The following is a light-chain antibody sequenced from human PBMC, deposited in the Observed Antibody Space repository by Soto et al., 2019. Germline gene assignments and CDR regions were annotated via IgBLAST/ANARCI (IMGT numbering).Light chain of an antibody. CDR2: DAS. CDR1: QSVSSY. V-gene: IGKV3-11*01. Sequence: EIVLTQSPATLSLSPGDRATLSCRASQSVSSYLAWYQQTPGQAPRLLIYDASNRATGIPARFSGSGSAPALTLPLSSLEPEDFALHSCQHPRDFGQGTRREIK. CDR3: QHPRD. J-gene: IGKJ5*01.